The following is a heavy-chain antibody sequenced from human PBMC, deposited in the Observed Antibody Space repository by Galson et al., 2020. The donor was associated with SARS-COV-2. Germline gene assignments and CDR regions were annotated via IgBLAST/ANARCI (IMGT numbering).Heavy chain of an antibody. CDR2: IDWDDDK. Sequence: SGPTLVKPTQTLTLTCTFSGFSLSTSGMCVSWIRQPPGKALEWLARIDWDDDKYYSTSLKTRLTISKDTSKNQVVLTMTNMDPVDTATYYCARILVESIAGRGLRYYYYYYMDVWGKGTTVTVSS. CDR3: ARILVESIAGRGLRYYYYYYMDV. D-gene: IGHD6-6*01. J-gene: IGHJ6*03. V-gene: IGHV2-70*11. CDR1: GFSLSTSGMC.